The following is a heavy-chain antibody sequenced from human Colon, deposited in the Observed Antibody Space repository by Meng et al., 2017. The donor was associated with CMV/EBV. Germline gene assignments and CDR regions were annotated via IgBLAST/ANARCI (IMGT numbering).Heavy chain of an antibody. Sequence: GESLKISCAASRFTFNTYWMSWVRQAPGKGLEWVANIKEDGSEKYYVDSVKGRFTISRDNAKSSVYLQMNSLRADDTALYYCARLVGPWGQGTLVTVSS. CDR1: RFTFNTYW. CDR2: IKEDGSEK. D-gene: IGHD3-10*01. J-gene: IGHJ5*02. CDR3: ARLVGP. V-gene: IGHV3-7*03.